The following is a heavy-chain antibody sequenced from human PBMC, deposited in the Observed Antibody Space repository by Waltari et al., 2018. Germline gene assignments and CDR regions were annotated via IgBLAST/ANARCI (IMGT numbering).Heavy chain of an antibody. CDR2: ISGSGGST. D-gene: IGHD4-17*01. CDR3: AKDEATVTTPIGFDY. Sequence: EVQLLESGGGLVQPGGSLRLSCAASGFTFSSYAMSWVRPAQGKGLEWVSAISGSGGSTYYADSVKGRFTISRDKSKNTLYLQMNSRRAEDTAVYYCAKDEATVTTPIGFDYWGQGTLVTVSS. J-gene: IGHJ4*02. V-gene: IGHV3-23*01. CDR1: GFTFSSYA.